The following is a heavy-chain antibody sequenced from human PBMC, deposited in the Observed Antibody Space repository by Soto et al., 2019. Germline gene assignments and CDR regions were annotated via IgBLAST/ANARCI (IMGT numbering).Heavy chain of an antibody. CDR2: IIPILGIA. CDR1: GGTFSSYT. D-gene: IGHD4-17*01. CDR3: AISTVTTPLCYYYYGMDV. V-gene: IGHV1-69*02. Sequence: QVRLVQSGAEVKKPGSSVKVSCKASGGTFSSYTISWVRQAPGQGLEWMGRIIPILGIANYAQKFQGRVTITADKSTSTAYMELSSLRSEDTAVYYCAISTVTTPLCYYYYGMDVWGQGTTVTVSS. J-gene: IGHJ6*02.